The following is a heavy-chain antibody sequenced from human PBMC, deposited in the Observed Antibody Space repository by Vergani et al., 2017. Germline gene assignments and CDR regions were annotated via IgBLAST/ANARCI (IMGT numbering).Heavy chain of an antibody. CDR3: ARDPTTVTTGVYYFDY. CDR1: GYTFTSYY. Sequence: QVQLVQSGAEVKKPGASVKVSCKASGYTFTSYYMHWVRQAPGQGLEWMGIINPSGGSTSYAQKFQGRVTMTRDTSTSTVYMELSSLRSEDTAVYYCARDPTTVTTGVYYFDYWGREPWSPSPQ. J-gene: IGHJ4*02. D-gene: IGHD4-17*01. CDR2: INPSGGST. V-gene: IGHV1-46*01.